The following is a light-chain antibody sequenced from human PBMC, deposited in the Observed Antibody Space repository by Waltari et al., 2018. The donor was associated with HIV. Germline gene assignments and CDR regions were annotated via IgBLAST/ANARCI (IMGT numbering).Light chain of an antibody. CDR2: STN. J-gene: IGLJ3*02. Sequence: QTVVTQEPSFSVSPGGTVTLTCDLSSGSVSSTYYPSWYQQTPGQAPRTLIYSTNTRSSAVPARCSGSILGNKAALTITGAQADDESVYYCALYMGSGTWVFGGGTKLTVL. V-gene: IGLV8-61*01. CDR3: ALYMGSGTWV. CDR1: SGSVSSTYY.